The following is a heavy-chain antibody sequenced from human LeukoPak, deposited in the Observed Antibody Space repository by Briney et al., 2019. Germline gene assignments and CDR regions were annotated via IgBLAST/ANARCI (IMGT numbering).Heavy chain of an antibody. CDR1: GYTFTGYY. CDR3: ARADPFFDSSGCHYAFDI. D-gene: IGHD3-22*01. Sequence: RASVKVSCKASGYTFTGYYMHWVRQAPGQGLEWMGWINPNSGGTNYAQKFQGRVTMTRDTSISTAYMELSRLRSDDTAVYYCARADPFFDSSGCHYAFDIWGQGTMVTVSS. V-gene: IGHV1-2*02. CDR2: INPNSGGT. J-gene: IGHJ3*02.